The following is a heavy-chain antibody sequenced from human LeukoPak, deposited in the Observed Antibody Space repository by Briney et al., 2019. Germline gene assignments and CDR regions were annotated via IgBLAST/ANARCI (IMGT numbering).Heavy chain of an antibody. V-gene: IGHV3-48*02. CDR2: ISSSSSTI. CDR3: ARDYFWAFDI. J-gene: IGHJ3*02. D-gene: IGHD2/OR15-2a*01. Sequence: GGSLRLSCAASGFTFSSNPMNWVRQAPGKGLEWVSYISSSSSTIYYADSVKGRFTISRDDAKNSLYLQMNSLRDDDTSVYYCARDYFWAFDIWGQGTTVTVSS. CDR1: GFTFSSNP.